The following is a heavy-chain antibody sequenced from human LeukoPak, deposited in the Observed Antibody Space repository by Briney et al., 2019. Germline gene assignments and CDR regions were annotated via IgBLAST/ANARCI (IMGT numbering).Heavy chain of an antibody. CDR2: ICYGGNT. CDR3: ARALYWFDP. V-gene: IGHV4-30-4*01. J-gene: IGHJ5*02. CDR1: GGSISSANYC. Sequence: TPSETLSLTCSVSGGSISSANYCWSWIRQPPAKGLEWIGYICYGGNTYYSPSLKSRVTISVDTSKNQFSLNLTSVTAADTAVYYCARALYWFDPWGQGTLVTVSS.